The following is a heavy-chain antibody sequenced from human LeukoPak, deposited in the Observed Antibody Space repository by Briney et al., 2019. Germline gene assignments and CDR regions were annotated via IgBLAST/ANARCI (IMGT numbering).Heavy chain of an antibody. D-gene: IGHD6-13*01. J-gene: IGHJ5*02. CDR2: IFYSGTT. CDR1: GASISGGYY. Sequence: SQTLSLTCSVSGASISGGYYWSLIRQPPGKGLEWIGSIFYSGTTYFNPALKSRVTISADTSKNQFSLKLSSVTAADTAVYYCARFGDSSSWYREYNWFDPWGQGTLVTVSS. CDR3: ARFGDSSSWYREYNWFDP. V-gene: IGHV4-31*03.